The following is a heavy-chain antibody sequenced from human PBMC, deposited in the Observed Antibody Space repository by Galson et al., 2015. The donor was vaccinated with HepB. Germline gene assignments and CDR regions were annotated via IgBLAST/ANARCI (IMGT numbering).Heavy chain of an antibody. D-gene: IGHD6-6*01. CDR3: AKGPYSSSTEDNWFDP. Sequence: SLRLSCAASGFTFSSYGMHWVRQAPGKGLEWVAVIWYDGSNKYYADSVKGRFTISRDNSKNTLYLQMNSLRSEDTAVYYCAKGPYSSSTEDNWFDPWGQGTLVTVSS. CDR1: GFTFSSYG. V-gene: IGHV3-33*06. J-gene: IGHJ5*02. CDR2: IWYDGSNK.